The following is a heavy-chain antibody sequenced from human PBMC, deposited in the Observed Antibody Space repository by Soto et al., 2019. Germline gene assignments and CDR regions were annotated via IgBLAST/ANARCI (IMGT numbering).Heavy chain of an antibody. CDR3: AKDRRDYGDSLVNNYFDP. J-gene: IGHJ5*02. Sequence: QEQLVESGGGVVQPGTSLRLSCAASGFTFSSYGMHWVRQAPGKGLEWVAVTSHDGSNKFYADSVKGRFSISRDDSKNTLFLQMNSLRIEDTAVYYCAKDRRDYGDSLVNNYFDPWGQGTLVTVSS. D-gene: IGHD4-17*01. CDR1: GFTFSSYG. V-gene: IGHV3-30*18. CDR2: TSHDGSNK.